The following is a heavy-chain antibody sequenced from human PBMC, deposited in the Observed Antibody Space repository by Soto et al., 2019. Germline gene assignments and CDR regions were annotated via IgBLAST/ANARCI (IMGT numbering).Heavy chain of an antibody. D-gene: IGHD2-15*01. CDR2: IYYSGST. CDR3: ARHYCSGGSCYPISNFDY. V-gene: IGHV4-59*08. Sequence: SETLSLTCTVSGGSISSYYWSWIRQPPGKGLEWIGYIYYSGSTNYNPSLKSRVTISVDTSKNQFSLKLSSVTAADTAVYYCARHYCSGGSCYPISNFDYWGQGPLVTVS. CDR1: GGSISSYY. J-gene: IGHJ4*02.